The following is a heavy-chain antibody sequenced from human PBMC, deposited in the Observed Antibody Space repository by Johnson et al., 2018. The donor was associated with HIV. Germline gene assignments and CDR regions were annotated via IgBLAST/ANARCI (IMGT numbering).Heavy chain of an antibody. CDR1: GFTFSSYA. J-gene: IGHJ3*02. CDR2: ISYDGSNK. V-gene: IGHV3-30-3*01. Sequence: QVQLVESGGGLVQPGGSLRLSCAASGFTFSSYAMSWVRQAPGKGLEWVAVISYDGSNKYYADSVKGRFTISRDNSKNTVYLQMNSLRAEDTAVYYCAREGIAARLAAFDIWGQGTMVTVSS. D-gene: IGHD6-6*01. CDR3: AREGIAARLAAFDI.